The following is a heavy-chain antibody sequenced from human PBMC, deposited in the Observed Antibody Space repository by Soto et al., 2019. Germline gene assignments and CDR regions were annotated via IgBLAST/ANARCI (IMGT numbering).Heavy chain of an antibody. D-gene: IGHD3-22*01. V-gene: IGHV3-30-3*01. CDR3: ARVGPYDSSGYPDY. Sequence: QVQLVESGGGVVQPGRSLRLLCVASGFTFSTYAMHWVRQAPGKGLEWVAVISFDGSNKYNADSVKGRFTISRDNSKNTLYLQMNSLRAEDTAVYYCARVGPYDSSGYPDYWGQGTLVTVSS. J-gene: IGHJ4*02. CDR1: GFTFSTYA. CDR2: ISFDGSNK.